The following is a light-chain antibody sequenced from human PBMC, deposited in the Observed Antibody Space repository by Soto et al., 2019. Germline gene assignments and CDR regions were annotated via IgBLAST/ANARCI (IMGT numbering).Light chain of an antibody. Sequence: QLVLTQSPSASASLGASVKLTCTLSSGHSNYAIAWHQQQPEKGPRYLMKVNSDGSHSKGDGIPDRFSSSNSGAERYLTISSLQSEDEADYYCQTWDTGIVVFGGGTKVTVL. CDR2: VNSDGSH. J-gene: IGLJ2*01. CDR1: SGHSNYA. CDR3: QTWDTGIVV. V-gene: IGLV4-69*01.